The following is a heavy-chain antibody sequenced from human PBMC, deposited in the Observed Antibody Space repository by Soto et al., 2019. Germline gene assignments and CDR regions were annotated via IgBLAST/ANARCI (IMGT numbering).Heavy chain of an antibody. CDR2: IKSDGSST. Sequence: EVQLVESGGGLVQPGGSLRLSCAASGFTFSSYWMHWVRQAPGKGLVWVSRIKSDGSSTSYAGSVKGRFTISRDNAKNTLYLQMNTLRAEDTAVYYCARDNGSGTYYTRYSGQGTLVTVSS. J-gene: IGHJ4*02. V-gene: IGHV3-74*01. D-gene: IGHD3-10*01. CDR1: GFTFSSYW. CDR3: ARDNGSGTYYTRY.